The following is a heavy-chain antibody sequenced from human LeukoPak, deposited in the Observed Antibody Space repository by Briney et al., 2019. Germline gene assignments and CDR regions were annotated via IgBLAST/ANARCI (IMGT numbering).Heavy chain of an antibody. CDR1: GFTFSLYS. D-gene: IGHD3-10*01. CDR3: ASPYNYYGSGSYYKRFDY. Sequence: PGGSLRLSCAASGFTFSLYSMNWVRQAPGKGLEWVSAISGSGGSTYYADSVKGRFTISRDNSKNTLYLQMNSLRAEDTAVYYCASPYNYYGSGSYYKRFDYWGQGTLVTVSS. CDR2: ISGSGGST. V-gene: IGHV3-23*01. J-gene: IGHJ4*02.